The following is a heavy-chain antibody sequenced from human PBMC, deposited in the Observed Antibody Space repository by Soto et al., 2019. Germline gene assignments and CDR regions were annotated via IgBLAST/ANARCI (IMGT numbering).Heavy chain of an antibody. V-gene: IGHV4-34*01. CDR2: INHSGST. CDR3: ARVGSTETCFDP. Sequence: SETLSLTCAVYGGSFSGYYWSWIRQPPGKGLEWIGEINHSGSTNYNPSLKSRVTISVDTSKNQFSLNLSSVTAADTAVYYCARVGSTETCFDPWGQEPWSQSPQ. CDR1: GGSFSGYY. D-gene: IGHD2-8*02. J-gene: IGHJ5*02.